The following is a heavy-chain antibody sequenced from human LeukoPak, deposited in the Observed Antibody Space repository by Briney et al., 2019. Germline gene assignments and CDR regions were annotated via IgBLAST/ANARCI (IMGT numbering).Heavy chain of an antibody. D-gene: IGHD2-21*01. Sequence: GGSLRLSCAASGLPFSSYWMTWVRQPPGKGLEWVAKIKHDGSDAYYADSVGGRLTVSRDNAKNSLYLQMNGLRAEDTAVYYCVKGGWVHILDHWGQGALVTVSP. V-gene: IGHV3-7*01. CDR2: IKHDGSDA. CDR3: VKGGWVHILDH. J-gene: IGHJ4*02. CDR1: GLPFSSYW.